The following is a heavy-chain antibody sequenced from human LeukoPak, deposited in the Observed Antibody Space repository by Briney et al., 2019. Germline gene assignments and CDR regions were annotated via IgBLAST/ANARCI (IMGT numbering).Heavy chain of an antibody. V-gene: IGHV3-9*01. CDR2: LSWNGATV. Sequence: GGSLRLSCAASGFTFSSYTMNWVRQAPGKGLEWVSGLSWNGATVGYADSVKGRFTISRDNTKNPLYLQMSSLKTEDTALYYCAKDIGIALRGATFENWGQGTLVTVSS. CDR1: GFTFSSYT. CDR3: AKDIGIALRGATFEN. J-gene: IGHJ4*02. D-gene: IGHD3-10*01.